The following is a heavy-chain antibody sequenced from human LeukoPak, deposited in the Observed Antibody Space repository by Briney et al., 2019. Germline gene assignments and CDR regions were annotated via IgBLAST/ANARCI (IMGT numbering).Heavy chain of an antibody. V-gene: IGHV4-59*01. CDR1: GGSISSYY. CDR2: IYYSGST. Sequence: SETLSLTCAVSGGSISSYYWSWIRQPPGKGLEWIGYIYYSGSTNYNPSLKSRVTISVDTSKNQFSLKLSSVTAADTAVYYCARGSVRGEFDPWGQGTLVTVSS. CDR3: ARGSVRGEFDP. J-gene: IGHJ5*02. D-gene: IGHD3-10*01.